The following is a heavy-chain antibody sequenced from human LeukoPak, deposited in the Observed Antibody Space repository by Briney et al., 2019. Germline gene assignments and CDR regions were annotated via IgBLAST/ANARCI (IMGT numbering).Heavy chain of an antibody. Sequence: NPSEPLSLTCTVSGGSISSYYWSWIRQPAGKGLEWIGRIYTSGSTNYNPSLKSRVTMSVDTSKNQFSLKLSSVTAADTAVYYCARDWDPWWYFDLWGRGTLVTVSS. CDR1: GGSISSYY. D-gene: IGHD1-26*01. CDR3: ARDWDPWWYFDL. V-gene: IGHV4-4*07. CDR2: IYTSGST. J-gene: IGHJ2*01.